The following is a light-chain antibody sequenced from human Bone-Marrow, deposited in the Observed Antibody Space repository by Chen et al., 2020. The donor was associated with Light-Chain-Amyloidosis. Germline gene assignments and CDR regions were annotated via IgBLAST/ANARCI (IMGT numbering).Light chain of an antibody. V-gene: IGLV3-25*03. CDR3: QSADSSGTYEVI. CDR2: RDT. CDR1: DLPTKY. J-gene: IGLJ2*01. Sequence: SYELTQPPSVSVSPGQTARITCSGDDLPTKYAYWYQQKPGQAPVLVIHRDTERPSGISERFSGSSSGTTATLTLSGVQGENDADYHCQSADSSGTYEVIFGGGTKLTVL.